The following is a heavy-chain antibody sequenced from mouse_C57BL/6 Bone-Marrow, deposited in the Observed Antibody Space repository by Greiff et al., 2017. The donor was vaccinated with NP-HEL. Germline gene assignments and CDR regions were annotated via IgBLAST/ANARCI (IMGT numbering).Heavy chain of an antibody. Sequence: VTLVESGPGLVAPSQSLSITCTVSGFSLTSYAISWVRPPPGTVLEWLGVIWTGGGTNYNSALNSRLSISKDNSKSQVFLKMNSLQTDDTARYYCASHYYGSSVWFAYWGQGTLVTVSA. CDR2: IWTGGGT. CDR3: ASHYYGSSVWFAY. J-gene: IGHJ3*01. CDR1: GFSLTSYA. V-gene: IGHV2-9-1*01. D-gene: IGHD1-1*01.